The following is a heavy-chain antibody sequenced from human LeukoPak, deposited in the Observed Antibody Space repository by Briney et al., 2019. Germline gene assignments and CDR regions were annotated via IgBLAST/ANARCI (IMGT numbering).Heavy chain of an antibody. V-gene: IGHV4-59*08. CDR1: GGSINSHY. CDR2: IYYTGKN. Sequence: PSETLSLTCAVSGGSINSHYWGWIRQPPGKGPQWIGDIYYTGKNNYNPSLKSRVTISLDTSKDHLSLNLTSVLAADTAIYYCVRRDSGWNYFDYWGQGILVTVSS. J-gene: IGHJ4*02. CDR3: VRRDSGWNYFDY. D-gene: IGHD5-12*01.